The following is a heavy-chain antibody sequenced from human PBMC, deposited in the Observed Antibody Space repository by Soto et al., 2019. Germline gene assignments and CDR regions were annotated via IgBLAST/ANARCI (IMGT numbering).Heavy chain of an antibody. CDR3: AREDMSGTFHFDY. V-gene: IGHV4-61*01. J-gene: IGHJ4*02. CDR2: VYRSGTT. Sequence: SEALSVTWRVSGASVSRETHFGSWIRQPPGKGLEWIGYVYRSGTTNSNPALKSRVTVSEDKWKNQFSLSLNSVTAADTAVYYCAREDMSGTFHFDYWGPGIQVTVS. CDR1: GASVSRETHF. D-gene: IGHD1-26*01.